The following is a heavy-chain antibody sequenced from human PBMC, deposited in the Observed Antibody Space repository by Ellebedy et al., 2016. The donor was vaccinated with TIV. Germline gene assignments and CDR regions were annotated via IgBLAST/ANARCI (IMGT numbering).Heavy chain of an antibody. V-gene: IGHV3-33*01. CDR1: GLTFSSYG. CDR2: IWYDGSNK. Sequence: GESLKISCAASGLTFSSYGMHWVRQAPGKGLEWVAVIWYDGSNKYYADSVKGRFTISRDNSKNTLYLQMNSLRAEDTAVYYCARDLYITNYYDSSGFLNYGMDVWGQGTTVTVSS. D-gene: IGHD3-22*01. CDR3: ARDLYITNYYDSSGFLNYGMDV. J-gene: IGHJ6*02.